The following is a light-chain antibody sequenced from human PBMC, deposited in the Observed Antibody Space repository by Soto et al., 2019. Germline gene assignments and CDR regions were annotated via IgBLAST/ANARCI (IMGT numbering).Light chain of an antibody. CDR3: QQYNSYRWT. J-gene: IGKJ1*01. Sequence: DIQMTQSPSTLSASVGDRVTITCRASQSISIWLAWYQQKPGKAPKILIYKASSLESGVPSRFSGSGSGTEFTLTISSLQPDDFATYYCQQYNSYRWTFGQGTKVDIK. CDR1: QSISIW. CDR2: KAS. V-gene: IGKV1-5*03.